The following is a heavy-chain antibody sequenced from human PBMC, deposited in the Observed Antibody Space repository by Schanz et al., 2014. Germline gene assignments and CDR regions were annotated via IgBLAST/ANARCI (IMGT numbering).Heavy chain of an antibody. Sequence: EVQLVESGGGLVQPGGSLRLSCAASGFTFSSYAMSWVRQAPGKGLEWVSALSEGGGGTHYADSVKGRFTISRDNAKNSLYLEMNSLRAEDTAVYYCARSDAFDIWGQGTLVTVSS. CDR3: ARSDAFDI. V-gene: IGHV3-23*04. CDR2: LSEGGGGT. J-gene: IGHJ3*02. CDR1: GFTFSSYA.